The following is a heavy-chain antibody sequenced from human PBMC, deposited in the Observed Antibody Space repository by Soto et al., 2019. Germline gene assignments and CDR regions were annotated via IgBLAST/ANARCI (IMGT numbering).Heavy chain of an antibody. D-gene: IGHD3-3*01. CDR1: GGSITNNNYY. CDR3: ARLAAYDFWRGGNWIDS. V-gene: IGHV4-39*01. Sequence: QLQLQESGPGLVKPSETLSLTCTVSGGSITNNNYYWGWVRQPPGKGLEWIANIYYSVTTYYNPSLKSRVTISADTSKNQVSLSVNSVTAADTAVYYCARLAAYDFWRGGNWIDSRGQGTLVTVSS. J-gene: IGHJ5*01. CDR2: IYYSVTT.